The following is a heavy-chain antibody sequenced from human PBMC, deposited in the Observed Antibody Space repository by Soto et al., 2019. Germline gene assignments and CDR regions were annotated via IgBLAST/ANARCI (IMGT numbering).Heavy chain of an antibody. CDR3: ARSASDYSYYFDY. CDR2: IYHSGST. CDR1: GDSISSGDSY. Sequence: QVQLQESGPGLVKPSQTLFLTRTVSGDSISSGDSYWSWIRQPPGKGLEWIGFIYHSGSTYYNPSLKSRVTISVDSSKNQFSLRLTSLTAADTAVYFCARSASDYSYYFDYWGQGTLVTVSS. J-gene: IGHJ4*02. V-gene: IGHV4-30-4*01. D-gene: IGHD4-17*01.